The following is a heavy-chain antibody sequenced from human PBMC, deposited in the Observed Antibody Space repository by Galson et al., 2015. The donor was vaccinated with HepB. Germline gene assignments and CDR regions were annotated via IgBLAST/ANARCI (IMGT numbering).Heavy chain of an antibody. CDR1: GFTFSGSA. Sequence: SLRLSCAASGFTFSGSAMHWVRQASGKGLEWVGRIRSKANSYATAYAASVKGRFTISRDDSKNTAYLQMNSLKTEDTAVYYCTSGQSSGWSRAAFDIWGQGTMVTVSS. CDR2: IRSKANSYAT. CDR3: TSGQSSGWSRAAFDI. D-gene: IGHD6-19*01. V-gene: IGHV3-73*01. J-gene: IGHJ3*02.